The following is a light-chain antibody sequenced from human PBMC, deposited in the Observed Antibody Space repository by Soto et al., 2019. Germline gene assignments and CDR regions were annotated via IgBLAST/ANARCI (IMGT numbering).Light chain of an antibody. CDR2: GAS. Sequence: EIVLTQSPGTLSLSPGERATLSCRASQSVSSSYLAWYRQRPGQAPRLLIYGASISATGIPDRFSGSGSGTDFTLTISRLEPEDFAVYYCQQYGSSPSFGPGTKVDIK. CDR1: QSVSSSY. V-gene: IGKV3-20*01. J-gene: IGKJ3*01. CDR3: QQYGSSPS.